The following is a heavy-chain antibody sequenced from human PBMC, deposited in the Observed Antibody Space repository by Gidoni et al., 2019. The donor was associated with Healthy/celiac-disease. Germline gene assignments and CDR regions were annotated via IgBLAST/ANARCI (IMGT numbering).Heavy chain of an antibody. CDR1: GFTVSSHY. D-gene: IGHD3-10*01. CDR2: IYNTDST. CDR3: ARGDGLGSYNY. V-gene: IGHV3-66*01. Sequence: EVQLVESGGGLVQPGGYLRLSCAASGFTVSSHYMSWVRQAPGKGLEWVSVIYNTDSTYYADSVEGRFTISRDNSKNTLYLQMNSLRAEDTAVYYCARGDGLGSYNYWGQGSLVTVSS. J-gene: IGHJ4*02.